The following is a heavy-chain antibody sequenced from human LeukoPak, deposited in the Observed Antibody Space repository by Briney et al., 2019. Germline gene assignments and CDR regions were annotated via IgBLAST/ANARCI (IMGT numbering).Heavy chain of an antibody. CDR1: GGSISSSSYY. CDR2: IYYSGST. CDR3: ARQILLWFGESPSYFDY. V-gene: IGHV4-39*01. Sequence: SETLSLTCTVSGGSISSSSYYWGWIRQPPGEGLEWIGSIYYSGSTYYNPSLKSRVTISVDTSKNLFSLKLSSVTAADTAVYYCARQILLWFGESPSYFDYWGQGTLVTVSS. J-gene: IGHJ4*02. D-gene: IGHD3-10*01.